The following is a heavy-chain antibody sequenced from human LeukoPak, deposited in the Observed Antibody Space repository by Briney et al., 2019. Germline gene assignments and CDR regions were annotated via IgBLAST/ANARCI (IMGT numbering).Heavy chain of an antibody. Sequence: SVKVSCKASGGTFSSYAISWVRQAPGQGLEWMGGIIPIFGTANYAQKFQGRVTITTDESTSTAYMELSSLRSEDTTVYYCARGNLVRAVAGPNFDYWGQGTLVTVSS. J-gene: IGHJ4*02. CDR1: GGTFSSYA. V-gene: IGHV1-69*05. CDR3: ARGNLVRAVAGPNFDY. D-gene: IGHD6-19*01. CDR2: IIPIFGTA.